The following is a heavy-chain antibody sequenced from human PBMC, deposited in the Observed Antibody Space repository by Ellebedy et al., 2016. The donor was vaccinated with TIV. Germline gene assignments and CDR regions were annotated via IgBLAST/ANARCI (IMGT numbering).Heavy chain of an antibody. Sequence: ASVKVSCKASGYTFTSSYIYWVRQAPGQGLEWMGIISPSGGGTTYTQESQGRVTMTGDTSTNTVYMELSSLRSEDTAVYYCARQPTMVYGMDVWGQGTTVTVSS. CDR1: GYTFTSSY. D-gene: IGHD3-10*01. CDR2: ISPSGGGT. V-gene: IGHV1-46*01. J-gene: IGHJ6*02. CDR3: ARQPTMVYGMDV.